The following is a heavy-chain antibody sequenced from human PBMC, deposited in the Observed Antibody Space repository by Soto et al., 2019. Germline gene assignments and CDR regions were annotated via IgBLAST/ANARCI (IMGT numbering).Heavy chain of an antibody. Sequence: AGGSLRLSCAASGFTFSSYSMNWARQAPGKGLEWVSSISSSSSYIYYADSVKGRFTISRDNAKNSLYLQMNSLRAEDTAVYYCARDQGYCSGGSCFYYGMDVWGQGTTVTVSS. D-gene: IGHD2-15*01. J-gene: IGHJ6*02. V-gene: IGHV3-21*01. CDR2: ISSSSSYI. CDR3: ARDQGYCSGGSCFYYGMDV. CDR1: GFTFSSYS.